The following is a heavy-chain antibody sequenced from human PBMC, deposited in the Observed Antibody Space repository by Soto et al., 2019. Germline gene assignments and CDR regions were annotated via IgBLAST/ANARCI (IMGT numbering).Heavy chain of an antibody. J-gene: IGHJ6*04. CDR1: GYGFTSYW. Sequence: GASLKISCKGSGYGFTSYWISWVRQMPGKGLEWTGRIDPSDSYTNYSPSFQGHVTISADKSISTAYLQWSSLKASATPMSDWATSLIVGATNYCYYGIDVWHKGTTVIVAS. D-gene: IGHD1-26*01. CDR3: ATSLIVGATNYCYYGIDV. CDR2: IDPSDSYT. V-gene: IGHV5-10-1*01.